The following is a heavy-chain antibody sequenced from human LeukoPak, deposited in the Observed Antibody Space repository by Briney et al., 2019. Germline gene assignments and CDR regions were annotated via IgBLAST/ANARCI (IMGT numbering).Heavy chain of an antibody. Sequence: WGSLTLSCTVSGFTFSSNSMSWVRQAPGKGLEWVSFIYSGGNTHYSDSVKGRFTISRDNSKNNLYLQLNSLIADDTAVYYCARRAGGYSHAYDYWGQGTLVTVSS. J-gene: IGHJ4*02. D-gene: IGHD5-18*01. CDR1: GFTFSSNS. CDR3: ARRAGGYSHAYDY. CDR2: IYSGGNT. V-gene: IGHV3-53*01.